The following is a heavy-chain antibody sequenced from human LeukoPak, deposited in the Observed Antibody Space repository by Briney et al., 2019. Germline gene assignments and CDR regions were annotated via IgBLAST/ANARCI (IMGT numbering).Heavy chain of an antibody. CDR1: GFTFASYA. CDR2: ISGSSDNT. Sequence: GGSLRLSCAASGFTFASYAMNWVRQAPGKGLEWVSAISGSSDNTYYAGSVKGRFTISRDNSKNMVYLQMNNLRADDTAVYYCAKSVVVITFRFDDWGQGALVTVSS. CDR3: AKSVVVITFRFDD. D-gene: IGHD2-15*01. J-gene: IGHJ4*02. V-gene: IGHV3-23*01.